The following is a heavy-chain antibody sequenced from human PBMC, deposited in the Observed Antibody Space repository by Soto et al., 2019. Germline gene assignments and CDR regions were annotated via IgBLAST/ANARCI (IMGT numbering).Heavy chain of an antibody. J-gene: IGHJ4*02. CDR3: ARMDSSGLGIDY. D-gene: IGHD3-22*01. V-gene: IGHV5-51*01. CDR2: IYPGDSDT. Sequence: LGESLKISCKGSGYSFTNYWVGWVRQMPGKGLEWMGMIYPGDSDTRYSPPFQGHVTISADKSISTAYLQWSSLKASDTAIYYCARMDSSGLGIDYWGQGTLVTVSS. CDR1: GYSFTNYW.